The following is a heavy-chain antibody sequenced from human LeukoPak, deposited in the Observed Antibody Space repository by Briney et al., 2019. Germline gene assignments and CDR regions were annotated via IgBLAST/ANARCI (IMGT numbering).Heavy chain of an antibody. CDR2: ISSSGSTI. CDR3: ASIDFWSGYNFDY. Sequence: GGSLRLSCAASGFTFSSYRMSWVRQAPGKGLEWVSYISSSGSTIHYVDSVKGRFTISRDNAENSLYLQMNSLRAEDTAVYYCASIDFWSGYNFDYWGQGTLVTVSS. J-gene: IGHJ4*02. V-gene: IGHV3-48*04. D-gene: IGHD3-3*01. CDR1: GFTFSSYR.